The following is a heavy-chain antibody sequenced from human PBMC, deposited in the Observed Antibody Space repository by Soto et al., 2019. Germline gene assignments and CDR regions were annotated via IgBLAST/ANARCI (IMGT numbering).Heavy chain of an antibody. V-gene: IGHV4-59*08. J-gene: IGHJ3*02. CDR3: ARHVTYTYGLYGFDI. D-gene: IGHD2-8*01. CDR1: GGSVSSYS. Sequence: PSETLSLTCTVSGGSVSSYSWSWIRQPPGKGLEWIGNISYSGSTTYNPSLKSRVTISVDTSKNQFSPSLTSVTAADTAVYYCARHVTYTYGLYGFDIWSQGTMVTVSS. CDR2: ISYSGST.